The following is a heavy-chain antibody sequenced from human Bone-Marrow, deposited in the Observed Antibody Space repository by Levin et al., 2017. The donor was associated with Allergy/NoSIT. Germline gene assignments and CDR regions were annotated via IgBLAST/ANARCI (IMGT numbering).Heavy chain of an antibody. CDR3: AKDVTVGATRGTYYYYGLDV. Sequence: GGSLRLSCTASGFTFDDSAMHWVRQAPGKGLEWVSGISWDSGSIGYAESVKGRFTISRDNAKKSLFLQMNSLRTEDTALYYCAKDVTVGATRGTYYYYGLDVWGQGTTVTVSS. D-gene: IGHD1-26*01. V-gene: IGHV3-9*01. J-gene: IGHJ6*02. CDR1: GFTFDDSA. CDR2: ISWDSGSI.